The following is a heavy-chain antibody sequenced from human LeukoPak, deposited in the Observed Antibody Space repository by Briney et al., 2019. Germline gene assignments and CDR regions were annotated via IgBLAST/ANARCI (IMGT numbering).Heavy chain of an antibody. Sequence: SKTLSLTCTVSGNSISSSSYYWGWIRQPPGKGLEWIGSIYYSGNTYYNASLKSRVSISVDTSKNHFSLRLTSVTAADTAVYYCARQTGSGLFILPGGQGTLVTVSS. V-gene: IGHV4-39*01. CDR2: IYYSGNT. CDR3: ARQTGSGLFILP. D-gene: IGHD3/OR15-3a*01. J-gene: IGHJ4*02. CDR1: GNSISSSSYY.